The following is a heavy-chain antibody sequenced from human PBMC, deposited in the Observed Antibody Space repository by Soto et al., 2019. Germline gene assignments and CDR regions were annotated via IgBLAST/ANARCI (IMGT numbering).Heavy chain of an antibody. Sequence: SETLSLTCAVSGGSISSGGYSWSCIRQPPGKGLEWIGYIYHSGSNYYNPSLKRRVTISVDRSKIQFSLKLSSVTAADTAVYYCARGAVAGEFDYWGQGTLVTVSS. D-gene: IGHD6-19*01. V-gene: IGHV4-30-2*01. CDR3: ARGAVAGEFDY. CDR2: IYHSGSN. CDR1: GGSISSGGYS. J-gene: IGHJ4*02.